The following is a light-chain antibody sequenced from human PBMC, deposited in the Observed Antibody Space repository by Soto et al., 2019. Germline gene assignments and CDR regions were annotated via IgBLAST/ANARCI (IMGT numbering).Light chain of an antibody. J-gene: IGLJ1*01. Sequence: QSVVTQPASVSGSPGQSITISCTGTSIDLALYNYVSWYQQQPGKAPKLMIYQVTNRPSGVSNRFSGSRSGNTGSLTISGRPAEEEDDYFGRSNTDSSHSVFGKWPNVTVL. CDR1: SIDLALYNY. V-gene: IGLV2-14*01. CDR2: QVT. CDR3: RSNTDSSHSV.